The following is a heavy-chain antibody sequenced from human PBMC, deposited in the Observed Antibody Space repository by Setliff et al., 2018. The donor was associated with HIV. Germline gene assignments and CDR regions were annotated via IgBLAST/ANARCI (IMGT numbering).Heavy chain of an antibody. Sequence: ETLSLTCSVSGISINGYYWSWIRQSPRTRLEWIGYVSSIGNTNYNPSLKSRVTISIDTSKKQFSLRLTSVTAADTAVYYCARVARYSYGSFESWGQGTLVTVSS. CDR2: VSSIGNT. D-gene: IGHD5-18*01. CDR1: GISINGYY. V-gene: IGHV4-59*12. CDR3: ARVARYSYGSFES. J-gene: IGHJ4*02.